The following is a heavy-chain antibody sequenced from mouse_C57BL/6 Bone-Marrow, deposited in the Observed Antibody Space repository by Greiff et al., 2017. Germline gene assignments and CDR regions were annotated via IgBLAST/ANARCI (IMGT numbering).Heavy chain of an antibody. CDR3: ARSDYSNYDAMDY. Sequence: EVQLQQSVAELVRPGASVKLSCTASGFNIKNTYMHWVKQRPEQGLEWIGRINPANGNTKYAPKFQGKDTITADKSSNTAYLQLSSLTSEDTAIYYCARSDYSNYDAMDYWGQGTSVTVSS. D-gene: IGHD2-5*01. J-gene: IGHJ4*01. CDR1: GFNIKNTY. CDR2: INPANGNT. V-gene: IGHV14-3*01.